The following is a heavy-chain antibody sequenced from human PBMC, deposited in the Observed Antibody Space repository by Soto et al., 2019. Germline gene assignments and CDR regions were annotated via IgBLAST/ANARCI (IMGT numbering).Heavy chain of an antibody. CDR2: ISGSGGST. V-gene: IGHV3-23*01. CDR3: AKYQLLSPQFFDY. J-gene: IGHJ4*02. Sequence: PGGSLRLSCAASGFTLSSYAMSWVRQAPGKGLEWVSAISGSGGSTYYADSVKGRFTISRDNSKNTLYLQMNSLRAEDTAVYYCAKYQLLSPQFFDYWGQGTLVTVSS. CDR1: GFTLSSYA. D-gene: IGHD2-2*01.